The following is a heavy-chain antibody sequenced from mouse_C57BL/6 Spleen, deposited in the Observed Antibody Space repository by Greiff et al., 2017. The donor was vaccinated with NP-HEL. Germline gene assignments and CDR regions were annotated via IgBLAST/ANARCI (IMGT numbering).Heavy chain of an antibody. J-gene: IGHJ4*01. CDR1: GYAFSSYW. CDR2: IYPGDGDT. Sequence: VQLQQSGAELVKPGASVKISCKASGYAFSSYWMNWVKQRPGKGLEWIGQIYPGDGDTNYNGKFKGKATLTADKSSSTAYMQLSSLTSEDSAVYFCARTEDRDYAMDYWGQGTSVTVSS. CDR3: ARTEDRDYAMDY. V-gene: IGHV1-80*01.